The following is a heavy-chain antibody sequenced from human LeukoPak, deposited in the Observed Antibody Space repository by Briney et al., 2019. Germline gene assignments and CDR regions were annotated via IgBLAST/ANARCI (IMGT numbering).Heavy chain of an antibody. Sequence: ASVKVSCKASGGTFSSYAISWVRQAPGQGLEWMGWINPNSGGTNYAQKFQGRVTMTRDTFISTVYMDLSRLRPDDTAVYYCARELWFGEFYFDYWGQGTLVTVSS. CDR1: GGTFSSYA. J-gene: IGHJ4*02. CDR2: INPNSGGT. CDR3: ARELWFGEFYFDY. V-gene: IGHV1-2*02. D-gene: IGHD3-10*01.